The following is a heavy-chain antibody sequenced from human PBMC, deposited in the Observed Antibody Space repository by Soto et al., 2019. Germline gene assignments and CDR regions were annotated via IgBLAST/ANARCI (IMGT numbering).Heavy chain of an antibody. V-gene: IGHV3-30*03. CDR1: GFPFSRYS. D-gene: IGHD3-16*02. CDR2: ISYDGSNK. J-gene: IGHJ4*02. Sequence: GGSLRLSFGASGFPFSRYSMERVRQAPGKGLEWVAVISYDGSNKYYADSVKGRFTISRDNSKNTLYLQMNSLRAEDTAVYYCAILSYYDYIWGSYRPENYFDYWGQGTLVIVS. CDR3: AILSYYDYIWGSYRPENYFDY.